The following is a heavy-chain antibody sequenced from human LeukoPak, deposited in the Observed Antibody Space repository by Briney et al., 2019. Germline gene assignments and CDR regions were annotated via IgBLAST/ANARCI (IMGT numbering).Heavy chain of an antibody. V-gene: IGHV3-30-3*01. CDR1: GFTFSSYA. CDR2: ISYDGSDK. CDR3: ARDALD. Sequence: QTGGSLRLSCAASGFTFSSYAIHWVRQAPGKGVEWVALISYDGSDKYFADSVMGRFTISRDNSKNTLYLHMTSLRAEDTAVYYCARDALDWGQGTLVTVSS. J-gene: IGHJ4*02.